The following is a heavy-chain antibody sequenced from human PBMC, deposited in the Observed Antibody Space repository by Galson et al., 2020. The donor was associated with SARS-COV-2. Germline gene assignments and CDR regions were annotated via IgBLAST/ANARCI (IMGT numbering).Heavy chain of an antibody. D-gene: IGHD3-3*01. CDR2: ISSSSSSI. CDR3: ARDGYQDSWSDSEMYGMDV. CDR1: GFTFSSYS. Sequence: GGSLRLSCAAVGFTFSSYSVNWVRQAPGKGLEWVSSISSSSSSILYADSVKGRFTVSRDNAKNSLYLQMNSLRAEDTAVYYCARDGYQDSWSDSEMYGMDVWGQGTTVTVSS. J-gene: IGHJ6*02. V-gene: IGHV3-21*06.